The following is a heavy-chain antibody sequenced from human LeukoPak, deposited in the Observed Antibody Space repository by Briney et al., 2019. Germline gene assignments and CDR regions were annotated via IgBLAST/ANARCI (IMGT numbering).Heavy chain of an antibody. CDR1: GYTFTSNY. CDR2: ISPSGGST. CDR3: ARSARHCNNGVCFTDYYIDL. V-gene: IGHV1-46*01. J-gene: IGHJ6*03. D-gene: IGHD2-8*01. Sequence: ASVKVSCKAFGYTFTSNYMHWVRQAPGQGPEWMGVISPSGGSTTYAQKFQGRVTLTRDMSTSTDYMEMSSLTSDDTAVYYCARSARHCNNGVCFTDYYIDLWGKGTTVIVSS.